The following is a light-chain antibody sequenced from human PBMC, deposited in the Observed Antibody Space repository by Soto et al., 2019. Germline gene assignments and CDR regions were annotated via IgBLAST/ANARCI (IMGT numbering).Light chain of an antibody. Sequence: EIVMTQSPASLSVSPGERAALSCRASQSVSSNLAWYQQKPGQAPRLLIFGASTRATGIPARFSGSGSGTEFTLTISSLQSEDFAVYYCQQYNTWPPTTFVPGTRLDIK. V-gene: IGKV3-15*01. CDR3: QQYNTWPPTT. J-gene: IGKJ5*01. CDR2: GAS. CDR1: QSVSSN.